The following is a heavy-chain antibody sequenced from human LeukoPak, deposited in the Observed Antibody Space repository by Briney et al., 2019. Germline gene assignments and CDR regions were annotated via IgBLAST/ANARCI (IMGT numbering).Heavy chain of an antibody. CDR3: ARGFTGGAFDI. Sequence: GGSLRLSCAASGFTFDDYAMHWVRQAPGKGLEWVSLISWDGGSTYYADSVKGRFTISRDNAKNSLYLQMNSLRAEDTAVYYCARGFTGGAFDIWGQGTMVTVSS. D-gene: IGHD2-8*02. CDR1: GFTFDDYA. V-gene: IGHV3-43D*03. J-gene: IGHJ3*02. CDR2: ISWDGGST.